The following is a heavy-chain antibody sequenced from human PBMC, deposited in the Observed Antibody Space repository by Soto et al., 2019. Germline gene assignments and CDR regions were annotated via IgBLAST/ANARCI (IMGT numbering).Heavy chain of an antibody. CDR1: GYTFTSYG. V-gene: IGHV1-18*01. Sequence: ASVKVSCKASGYTFTSYGISWVRQAPGQGLEWMGWISAYNGNTNYAQKLQGRVTMTTDTSTSTAYMELRSLRSDDTAVYYCARVGKQWLVPQYYFDYWGQGTLVTVSS. D-gene: IGHD6-19*01. CDR3: ARVGKQWLVPQYYFDY. CDR2: ISAYNGNT. J-gene: IGHJ4*02.